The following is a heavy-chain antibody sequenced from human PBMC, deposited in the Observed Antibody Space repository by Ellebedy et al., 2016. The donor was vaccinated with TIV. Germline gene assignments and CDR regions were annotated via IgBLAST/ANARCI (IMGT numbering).Heavy chain of an antibody. D-gene: IGHD6-13*01. Sequence: SETLSLTXTVSGGSTSRSHCSWIWLPDAKGLGWIGRTYTSGSTNYNPSLKSRVTMSVDTSKNQFYLKLSSVTATDTAVYYCAREPGIAAAGSRYYFDYWGQGTLVTVSS. J-gene: IGHJ4*02. CDR1: GGSTSRSH. CDR3: AREPGIAAAGSRYYFDY. V-gene: IGHV4-4*07. CDR2: TYTSGST.